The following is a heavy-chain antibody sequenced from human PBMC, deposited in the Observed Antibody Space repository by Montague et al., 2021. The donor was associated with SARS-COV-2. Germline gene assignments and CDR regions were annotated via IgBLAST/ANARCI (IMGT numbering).Heavy chain of an antibody. CDR3: ASPGGYCTGGSCYYVY. V-gene: IGHV4-59*01. J-gene: IGHJ4*02. CDR2: TSYSGST. CDR1: GGSISPYY. Sequence: SETLSLTCTVSGGSISPYYWSWIRQSPGKGLECIGYTSYSGSTDYNPSLKSRVTISIDTSKNQFSLELSSVTAADMAVYYCASPGGYCTGGSCYYVYWGRGTLVTVSS. D-gene: IGHD2-15*01.